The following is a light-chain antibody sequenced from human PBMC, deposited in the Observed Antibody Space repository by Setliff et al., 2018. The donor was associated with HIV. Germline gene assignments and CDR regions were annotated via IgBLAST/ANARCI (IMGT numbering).Light chain of an antibody. CDR3: SSYTTTSTLV. V-gene: IGLV2-14*03. CDR2: DVS. J-gene: IGLJ1*01. Sequence: QSALTQPASVSGSPGQSITISCTGSRSDVGGYDYVSWYQQRPGKAPKLMISDVSHRPSGVSNRFSGSKSGKTASLTISGLQAEDEADYYCSSYTTTSTLVFGTGTKVTVL. CDR1: RSDVGGYDY.